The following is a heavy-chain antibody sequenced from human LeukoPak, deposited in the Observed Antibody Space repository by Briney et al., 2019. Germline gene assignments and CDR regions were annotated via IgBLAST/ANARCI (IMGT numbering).Heavy chain of an antibody. V-gene: IGHV1-2*02. J-gene: IGHJ4*02. CDR3: ASWGTEDYYYGSGGFDY. D-gene: IGHD3-10*01. Sequence: ASVKVSCKASGYTFTGYYMHWVRQAPGQGLEWMGWINPNSGGTNYAQKFQGRVTMTRDTSISTAYMELSRLTSDDTAVYYCASWGTEDYYYGSGGFDYWGQGTLVTISS. CDR2: INPNSGGT. CDR1: GYTFTGYY.